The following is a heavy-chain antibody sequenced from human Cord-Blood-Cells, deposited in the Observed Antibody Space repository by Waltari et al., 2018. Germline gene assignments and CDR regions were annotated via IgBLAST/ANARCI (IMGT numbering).Heavy chain of an antibody. CDR3: ATELGGYFDL. J-gene: IGHJ2*01. D-gene: IGHD7-27*01. V-gene: IGHV4-39*01. CDR1: GGSISSSSYY. CDR2: IYYSGST. Sequence: QLQLQESGPGLVKPSETLSLTCTVSGGSISSSSYYWGWIRQPPGKGLEWIGSIYYSGSTYYNPALKSRVTISVDRPKNQFSRKLSSVTAADTAVYYCATELGGYFDLWGRGTLVTVSS.